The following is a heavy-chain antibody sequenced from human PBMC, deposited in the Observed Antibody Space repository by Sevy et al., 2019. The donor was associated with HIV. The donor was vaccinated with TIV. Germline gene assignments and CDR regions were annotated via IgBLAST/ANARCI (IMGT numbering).Heavy chain of an antibody. CDR1: GFTFSSYG. CDR3: AKDVRVALVVPSPGYGMDV. Sequence: GGSLRLSCAASGFTFSSYGMHWVRQAPGKGLEWVAFIRYDGSNKYYADSVKGRFTISRDNSKNTLYLQMNSLRAEDTAVYYCAKDVRVALVVPSPGYGMDVWGHGTSVTVSS. J-gene: IGHJ6*02. CDR2: IRYDGSNK. V-gene: IGHV3-30*02. D-gene: IGHD2-15*01.